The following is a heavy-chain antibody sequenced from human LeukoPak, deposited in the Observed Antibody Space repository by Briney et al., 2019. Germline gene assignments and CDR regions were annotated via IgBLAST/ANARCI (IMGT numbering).Heavy chain of an antibody. CDR3: ARQYCSSTSCYTDNFDY. Sequence: PGESLKISCKGSGYSFTSYWIGWVRQMPGKGLEWMGIIYPGDSDTRYSPSFQGQGTISADKSISTAYLQWSSLKASDTAMYYCARQYCSSTSCYTDNFDYWGQGTLVTVSS. CDR1: GYSFTSYW. CDR2: IYPGDSDT. V-gene: IGHV5-51*01. J-gene: IGHJ4*02. D-gene: IGHD2-2*02.